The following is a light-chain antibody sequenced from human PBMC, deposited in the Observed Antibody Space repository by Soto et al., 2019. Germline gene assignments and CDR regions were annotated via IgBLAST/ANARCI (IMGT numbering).Light chain of an antibody. V-gene: IGKV3-20*01. CDR3: QQYGSSPST. J-gene: IGKJ1*01. CDR1: QGVSSF. Sequence: ESVLTQSPGTLSLSPGERATLSCRASQGVSSFLAWYQKKPGQAPRLLIYGASSRATGIPDRFSGSGSGTDFTLTISRLEPEDFAVYYCQQYGSSPSTFGQGTKVDIK. CDR2: GAS.